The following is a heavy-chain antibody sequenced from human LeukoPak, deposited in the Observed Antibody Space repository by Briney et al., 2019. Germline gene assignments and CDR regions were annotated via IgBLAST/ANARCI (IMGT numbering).Heavy chain of an antibody. CDR1: GGSISSYY. D-gene: IGHD3-10*01. J-gene: IGHJ6*03. CDR3: ARGSYGSGSYYNASYYYYYYYMDV. CDR2: IYYSGST. Sequence: SETLSLTCTVSGGSISSYYWSWIRQPPGKGLEWIGYIYYSGSTNYNPSLKSRVTIPVDTSKNQFSLKLSSVTAADTAVYYCARGSYGSGSYYNASYYYYYYYMDVWGKGTTVTVSS. V-gene: IGHV4-59*01.